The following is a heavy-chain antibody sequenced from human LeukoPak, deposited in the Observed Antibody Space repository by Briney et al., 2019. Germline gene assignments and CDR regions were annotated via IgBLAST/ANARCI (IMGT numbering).Heavy chain of an antibody. D-gene: IGHD5-18*01. CDR2: IPYDGSNK. CDR3: AKDLGYSYGSYYYYYYGMDV. J-gene: IGHJ6*02. V-gene: IGHV3-30*18. CDR1: GFTFSSYS. Sequence: GGSLRLSCAASGFTFSSYSMNWVRQAPGKGLEWVAVIPYDGSNKYYADSVKGRFTISRDNSKNTLYLQMNSLRAEDTAVYYCAKDLGYSYGSYYYYYYGMDVWGQGTTVTVSS.